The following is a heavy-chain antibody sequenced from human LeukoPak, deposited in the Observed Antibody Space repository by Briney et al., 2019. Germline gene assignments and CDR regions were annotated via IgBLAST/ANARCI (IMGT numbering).Heavy chain of an antibody. Sequence: GGSLRLSCAASGFTFSSYAMHWVRQAPGKGLEYVSAISSNGGSTYYADSVKGRFTISRDNSKNTLYLQMGSLRAEDMAVYYCAGSSMVRGVIILDYWGQGTLVTVSS. D-gene: IGHD3-10*01. CDR1: GFTFSSYA. V-gene: IGHV3-64*02. CDR2: ISSNGGST. CDR3: AGSSMVRGVIILDY. J-gene: IGHJ4*02.